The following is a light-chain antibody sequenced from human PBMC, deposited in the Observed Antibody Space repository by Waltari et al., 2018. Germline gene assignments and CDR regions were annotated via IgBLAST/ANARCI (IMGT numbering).Light chain of an antibody. CDR3: QSYDRTLGGFVI. Sequence: QSVLTQTPSVSGAPGQTVPLSCTGGDPNIGSGYDVAWYQQVPGTAPRFLLYANSNRPSGIPDRFSGSKSGTSASLTISGLQAEDEGDYHCQSYDRTLGGFVIFGGGTKVTVL. V-gene: IGLV1-40*01. J-gene: IGLJ2*01. CDR2: ANS. CDR1: DPNIGSGYD.